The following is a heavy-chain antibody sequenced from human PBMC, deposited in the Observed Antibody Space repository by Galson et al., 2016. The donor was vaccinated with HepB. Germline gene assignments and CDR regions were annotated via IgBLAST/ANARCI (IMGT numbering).Heavy chain of an antibody. D-gene: IGHD6-13*01. V-gene: IGHV3-53*01. Sequence: SLRLSCAVSGFTVSTYYMSWVRQAPGKGLEWVSVIYTDGETHFADSVKGRFSISRYISRNTLYLQMNSLRDEDTAIYYCAKGWQYYSYALDVRGQGTTVTVSS. CDR3: AKGWQYYSYALDV. J-gene: IGHJ6*02. CDR2: IYTDGET. CDR1: GFTVSTYY.